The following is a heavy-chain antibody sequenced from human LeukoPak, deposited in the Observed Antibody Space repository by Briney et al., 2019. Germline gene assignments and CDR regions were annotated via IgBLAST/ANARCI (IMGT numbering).Heavy chain of an antibody. CDR3: AGAPNQHYFDY. V-gene: IGHV4-59*01. CDR1: SASITNYY. Sequence: SGTLSLTCTVSSASITNYYWSWIRQPPGKGLEYIGHIYYTGTTDYNPSRKSRVTMSVDTSKNQFSLSLISVTASDTAVYFCAGAPNQHYFDYWGQGTLVAVSS. CDR2: IYYTGTT. J-gene: IGHJ4*02.